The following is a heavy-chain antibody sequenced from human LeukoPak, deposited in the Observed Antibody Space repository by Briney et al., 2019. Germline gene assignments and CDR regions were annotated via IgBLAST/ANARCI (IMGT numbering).Heavy chain of an antibody. CDR1: GGSISSGNYY. Sequence: SQTLSLTCTVSGGSISSGNYYWRWIRQPAGKGLEWIGRISPSGSTNYNPSLKSRVTISVDTSKDQFSLKLSSVTAADTAVYYCASVTTVTTDYYYYMDVWGKGTTVTISS. J-gene: IGHJ6*03. CDR3: ASVTTVTTDYYYYMDV. CDR2: ISPSGST. V-gene: IGHV4-61*02. D-gene: IGHD4-17*01.